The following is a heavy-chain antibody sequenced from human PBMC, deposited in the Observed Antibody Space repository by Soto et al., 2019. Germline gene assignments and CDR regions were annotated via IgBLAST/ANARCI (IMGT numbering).Heavy chain of an antibody. V-gene: IGHV4-38-2*01. CDR1: GYSISGGYH. CDR3: ARARGADRPNCFDP. Sequence: SETLSLTCAVSGYSISGGYHWGWIRQPPGKGLEWIASIFRSGASHYSPSLKSRGTISVDTSKNQFSLKLISVTAADTAVYYCARARGADRPNCFDPWGQGTQVTVSS. J-gene: IGHJ5*02. CDR2: IFRSGAS. D-gene: IGHD3-10*01.